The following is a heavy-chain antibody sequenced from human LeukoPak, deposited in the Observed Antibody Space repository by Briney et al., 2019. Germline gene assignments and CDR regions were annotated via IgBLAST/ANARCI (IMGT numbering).Heavy chain of an antibody. J-gene: IGHJ4*02. Sequence: GESLKISCKGSGYRFTNYWIGWVRQMPGEGLEWMGIIYPGDSDTRYSPSFQGQVIISADKSIGTAYLQWSSLKASDTAIYYCARHASGDYNPTRYFDYWGQGTLVTVSS. V-gene: IGHV5-51*01. CDR3: ARHASGDYNPTRYFDY. D-gene: IGHD4-17*01. CDR1: GYRFTNYW. CDR2: IYPGDSDT.